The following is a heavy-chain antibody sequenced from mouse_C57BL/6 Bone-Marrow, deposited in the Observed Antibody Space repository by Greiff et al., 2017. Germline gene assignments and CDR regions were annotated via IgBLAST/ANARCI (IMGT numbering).Heavy chain of an antibody. CDR1: GYTFTSYG. CDR3: EGGSSPFYAMDY. D-gene: IGHD1-1*01. Sequence: VQLQQSGAELARPGASVKLSCKASGYTFTSYGISWVKPRTGQGLEWIGEIYPRSGSTYYNEKFKGKATLTADKSSSTAYMALRSLTSEDSAVYVCEGGSSPFYAMDYWGQGTSVTVSS. CDR2: IYPRSGST. J-gene: IGHJ4*01. V-gene: IGHV1-81*01.